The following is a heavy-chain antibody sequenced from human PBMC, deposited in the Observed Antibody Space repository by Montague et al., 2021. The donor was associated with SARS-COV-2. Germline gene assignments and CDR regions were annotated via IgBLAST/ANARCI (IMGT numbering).Heavy chain of an antibody. Sequence: SETLSLTCTVSNYTVSSGYYCGWIRQFPGKVLEWIGFKFHSGSTXYNPSLQSRVITSVDTSKNQVSLNLRSFSAADTAVYYCARGVVGPTVLFLEYWGQGILVAVSS. CDR2: KFHSGST. V-gene: IGHV4-38-2*02. J-gene: IGHJ4*02. CDR1: NYTVSSGYY. D-gene: IGHD1-26*01. CDR3: ARGVVGPTVLFLEY.